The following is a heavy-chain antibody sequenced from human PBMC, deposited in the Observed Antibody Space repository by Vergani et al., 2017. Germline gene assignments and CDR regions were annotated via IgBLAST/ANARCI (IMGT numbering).Heavy chain of an antibody. CDR3: ARHANMVRGVIVYYYYYGMDV. CDR2: IYHSGST. Sequence: QVQLQESGPGLVKPSGTLSLTCAVSGGSISSSNWWSWVRQPPGKGLEWIGEIYHSGSTNYNPSLKSRVTISVDKSKNQFSLKLSSVTAADTAVYYGARHANMVRGVIVYYYYYGMDVWGQGTTVTVSS. CDR1: GGSISSSNW. V-gene: IGHV4-4*02. J-gene: IGHJ6*02. D-gene: IGHD3-10*01.